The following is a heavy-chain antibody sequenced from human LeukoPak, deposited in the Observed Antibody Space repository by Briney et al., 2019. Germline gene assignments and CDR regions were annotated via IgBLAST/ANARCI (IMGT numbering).Heavy chain of an antibody. J-gene: IGHJ4*02. CDR3: ARVNYDSSGYIMLDY. CDR2: ISSSSSYI. Sequence: GGSLRLSCAASGFTFSSYSMNWVRQAPGKGLEWVSSISSSSSYIYYADSVKGRFTISRDNAKNSLYLQMNSLRAEDTAVYYCARVNYDSSGYIMLDYWGQGTLVTVSS. CDR1: GFTFSSYS. D-gene: IGHD3-22*01. V-gene: IGHV3-21*01.